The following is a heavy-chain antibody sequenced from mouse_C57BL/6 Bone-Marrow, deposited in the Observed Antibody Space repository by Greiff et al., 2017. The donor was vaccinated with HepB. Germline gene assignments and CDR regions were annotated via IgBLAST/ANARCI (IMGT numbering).Heavy chain of an antibody. Sequence: EVKLMESGGGLVQPGGSLKLSCAASGFTFSDYYMYLVRQTPEKRLEWVAYISNGGGSTYYPDTVKGRFTISRDKAKNTLYLQMSRLKSEDTAMYYCARQVTTVVAPLGFDVWGTGTTVTVSS. V-gene: IGHV5-12*01. D-gene: IGHD1-1*01. CDR2: ISNGGGST. J-gene: IGHJ1*03. CDR3: ARQVTTVVAPLGFDV. CDR1: GFTFSDYY.